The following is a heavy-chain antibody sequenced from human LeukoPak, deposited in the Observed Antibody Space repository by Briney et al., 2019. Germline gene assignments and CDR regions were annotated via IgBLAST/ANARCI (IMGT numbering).Heavy chain of an antibody. CDR1: GFTFSSYA. D-gene: IGHD1-26*01. J-gene: IGHJ4*02. CDR2: ISGSGGST. V-gene: IGHV3-23*01. Sequence: GGSLRLSCAASGFTFSSYAMSWVRQAPGKGLEWVLAISGSGGSTYYADSVKGRFTISRDNSKNTLYLQMNSLRAEDTAVYYCAKVPRGSYYYFDYWGQGTLVTVSS. CDR3: AKVPRGSYYYFDY.